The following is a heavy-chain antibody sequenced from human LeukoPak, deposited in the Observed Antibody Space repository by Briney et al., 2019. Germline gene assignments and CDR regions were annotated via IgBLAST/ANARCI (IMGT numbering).Heavy chain of an antibody. Sequence: GGSLRLSCAASGFTFSDSEMNWVRQAPGKGLEGVSYISGSGSTKYYADSVKGRFTISRDNAKNSLYLQMNSLRAEDTAIYYCARDPRGQVTLVAGQKYYYYGLDVWGQGTTVTVSS. CDR3: ARDPRGQVTLVAGQKYYYYGLDV. CDR2: ISGSGSTK. D-gene: IGHD3/OR15-3a*01. CDR1: GFTFSDSE. J-gene: IGHJ6*02. V-gene: IGHV3-48*03.